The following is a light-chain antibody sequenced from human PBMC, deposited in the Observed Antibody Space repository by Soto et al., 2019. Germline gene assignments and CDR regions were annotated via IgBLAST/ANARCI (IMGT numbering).Light chain of an antibody. CDR2: DAS. CDR1: QSISRW. V-gene: IGKV1-5*01. Sequence: DIQMTQSPSTLSASVGDTVTITCRASQSISRWLAWYQQKPGKAPKILISDASILENGVPSRFSGTGSGTEFTLTISSPQPDDFATYFCQQYNSFSLITFGQGTQLEIK. J-gene: IGKJ5*01. CDR3: QQYNSFSLIT.